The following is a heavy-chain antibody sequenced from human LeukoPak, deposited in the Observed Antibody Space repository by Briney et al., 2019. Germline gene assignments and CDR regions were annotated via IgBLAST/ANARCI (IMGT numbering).Heavy chain of an antibody. V-gene: IGHV3-64D*09. Sequence: PGGSLRLSCSSSGFTFSSHALHGVRQAPGKGLEYVSGLSHNGGNTYYADSVKGRFTISRDNSKNTLYLQTSSLRDADTAVYYCVKNDYGSGGYLELDHWGQGTLVTVSS. CDR2: LSHNGGNT. CDR3: VKNDYGSGGYLELDH. J-gene: IGHJ4*02. CDR1: GFTFSSHA. D-gene: IGHD3-10*01.